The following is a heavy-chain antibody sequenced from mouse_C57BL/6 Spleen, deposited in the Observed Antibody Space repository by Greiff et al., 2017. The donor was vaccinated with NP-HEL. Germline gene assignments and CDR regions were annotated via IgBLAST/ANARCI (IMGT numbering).Heavy chain of an antibody. Sequence: EVKLMESGPGLVKPSQSLSLTCSVTGYSITSGYYWNWIRQFPGNKLEWMGYISYDGSNNYNPSLKNRISITRDTSKNQFFLKLNSVTTEDTATYYCAREADYGSSYWFAYWGQGTLVTVSA. V-gene: IGHV3-6*01. CDR3: AREADYGSSYWFAY. CDR2: ISYDGSN. J-gene: IGHJ3*01. CDR1: GYSITSGYY. D-gene: IGHD1-1*01.